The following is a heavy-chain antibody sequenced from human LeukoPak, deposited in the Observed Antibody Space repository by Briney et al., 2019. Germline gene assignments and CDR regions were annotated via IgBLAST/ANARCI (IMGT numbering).Heavy chain of an antibody. CDR3: ARGRVGIRVDY. J-gene: IGHJ4*02. CDR1: VYTFTSYD. D-gene: IGHD2-15*01. V-gene: IGHV1-8*01. Sequence: GASVKVSCKAAVYTFTSYDINWVRQATGQGLEWRGWMNPNSGNTGYAQKFQGRVTMTRNTSISTAYMELTSLRSEDTAVDYCARGRVGIRVDYWGQGTLVPVSS. CDR2: MNPNSGNT.